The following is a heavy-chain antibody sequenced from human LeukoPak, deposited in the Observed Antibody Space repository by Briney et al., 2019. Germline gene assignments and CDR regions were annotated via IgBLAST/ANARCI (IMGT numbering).Heavy chain of an antibody. V-gene: IGHV3-74*01. Sequence: PGGSLRLSCAASGFTFSSYWMHWVRQAPGKGLAWVSRINSDGSSTSYADSVKGRFTISRDNAKNTLYLQMISLRAEDTAVYYCAKDQLEYYYGSGSSDYWGQGTLVTVSS. CDR1: GFTFSSYW. CDR2: INSDGSST. J-gene: IGHJ4*02. CDR3: AKDQLEYYYGSGSSDY. D-gene: IGHD3-10*01.